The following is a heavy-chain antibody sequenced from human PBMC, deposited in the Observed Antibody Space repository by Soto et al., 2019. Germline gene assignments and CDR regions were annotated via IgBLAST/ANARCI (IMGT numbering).Heavy chain of an antibody. Sequence: RASVKVSCKASGYTFTSYDINWVRQATGQGLEWMGWMNPNSGNTGYPQKFQGRVTMTRNTSISTAYMELSSLRFEDTAVYYCARSPPRVERNNYAGGWFDPWGQGTLVTVSS. D-gene: IGHD4-4*01. CDR3: ARSPPRVERNNYAGGWFDP. J-gene: IGHJ5*02. V-gene: IGHV1-8*01. CDR1: GYTFTSYD. CDR2: MNPNSGNT.